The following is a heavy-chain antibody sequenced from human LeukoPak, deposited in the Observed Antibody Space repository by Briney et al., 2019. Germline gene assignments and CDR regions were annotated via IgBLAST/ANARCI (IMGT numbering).Heavy chain of an antibody. CDR1: GFSFSGYS. D-gene: IGHD3/OR15-3a*01. Sequence: GGSLRLSCAASGFSFSGYSMNWVGQAPGKGLEWVSYISSSSSTIYYADSVKGRFTISRDNAKNSLYLQMNSLRAEDTAVYYCARGRNFWTANFDYWGQGTLVTVSS. CDR3: ARGRNFWTANFDY. V-gene: IGHV3-48*01. J-gene: IGHJ4*02. CDR2: ISSSSSTI.